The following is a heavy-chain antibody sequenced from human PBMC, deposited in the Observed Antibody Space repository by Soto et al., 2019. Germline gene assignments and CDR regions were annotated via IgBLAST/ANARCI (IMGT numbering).Heavy chain of an antibody. Sequence: SETLSLTCTVSGGSISSGGYYWSWIRRHPGKGLEWIGYIYYSGSTYYNPSLKSRVIISRDTSKNQFSLKLSSVTEADTAVYSRARQQIEANYYGMDVWGQGTTVTVSS. CDR1: GGSISSGGYY. J-gene: IGHJ6*02. CDR3: ARQQIEANYYGMDV. V-gene: IGHV4-31*03. CDR2: IYYSGST.